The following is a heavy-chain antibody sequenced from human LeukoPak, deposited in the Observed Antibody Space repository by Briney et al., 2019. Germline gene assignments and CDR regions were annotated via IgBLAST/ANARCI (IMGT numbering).Heavy chain of an antibody. CDR2: IYSGGAT. CDR1: GFPVSSFY. D-gene: IGHD3-22*01. CDR3: AKAPGNYDSSGRGHY. J-gene: IGHJ4*02. Sequence: GGSLRLSCAASGFPVSSFYMTWVRQAPGKGLEWVSVIYSGGATYYADSVKGRFTISRDNSKNTLYLQMNSLRAEDTAVYYCAKAPGNYDSSGRGHYWGQGTLVTVSS. V-gene: IGHV3-66*01.